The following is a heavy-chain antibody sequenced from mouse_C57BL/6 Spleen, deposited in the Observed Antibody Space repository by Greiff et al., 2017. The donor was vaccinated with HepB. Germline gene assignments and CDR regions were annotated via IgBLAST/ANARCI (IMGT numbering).Heavy chain of an antibody. CDR1: GYTFTDYY. J-gene: IGHJ3*01. Sequence: EVQLQQSGPELVKPGASVKISCKASGYTFTDYYMNWVKQSHGKSLEWIGDINPNNGGTSYNQKFKGKATLTVDKSSSTAYMELRSLTSEDSAVYYCAPSYYSNFAYWGQGTLSLSLQ. V-gene: IGHV1-26*01. CDR3: APSYYSNFAY. CDR2: INPNNGGT. D-gene: IGHD2-5*01.